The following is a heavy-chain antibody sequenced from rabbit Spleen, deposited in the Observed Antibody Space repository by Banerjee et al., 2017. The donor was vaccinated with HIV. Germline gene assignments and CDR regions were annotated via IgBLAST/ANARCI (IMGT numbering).Heavy chain of an antibody. Sequence: QEQLMESGGGLVQPGGSLKLSCKASGFYFSSYGVRWVRPAPGKGLEWTGYIATLFGTTYSANWVNGRSTITTPTAPNTLYLPLITLTAAATSTYFCVRGASSSGYYSFWGPCTLVTVS. V-gene: IGHV1S47*01. J-gene: IGHJ3*01. CDR2: IATLFGTT. D-gene: IGHD1-1*01. CDR3: VRGASSSGYYSF. CDR1: GFYFSSYG.